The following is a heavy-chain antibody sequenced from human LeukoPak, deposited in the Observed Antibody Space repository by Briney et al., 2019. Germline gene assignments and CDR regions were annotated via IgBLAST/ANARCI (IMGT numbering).Heavy chain of an antibody. CDR2: ISGSGGST. CDR1: GFTFSSYA. J-gene: IGHJ4*02. CDR3: AKDAPYYYDSSGPYYFDY. V-gene: IGHV3-23*01. D-gene: IGHD3-22*01. Sequence: GGSLRLSCAASGFTFSSYAMRWVRQAPGKGLEWVSAISGSGGSTYYADSVKGRFTISRDNSKNTLYLQMNSLRAEDTAVYYCAKDAPYYYDSSGPYYFDYWGQGTLVTVSS.